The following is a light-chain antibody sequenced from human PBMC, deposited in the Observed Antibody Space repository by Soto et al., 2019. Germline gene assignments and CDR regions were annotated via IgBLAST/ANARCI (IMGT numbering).Light chain of an antibody. J-gene: IGLJ2*01. CDR3: SSYTSSSTLV. CDR1: SSDVGGYNY. V-gene: IGLV2-14*03. CDR2: DVS. Sequence: QSALTQPASVSGSPGQSITISCTGTSSDVGGYNYVSWYLHHPGKAPKLMIYDVSNRPAGVSNRFSGSKSGNTASLTISGLQAEDEADDYCSSYTSSSTLVFGGGTKVTVL.